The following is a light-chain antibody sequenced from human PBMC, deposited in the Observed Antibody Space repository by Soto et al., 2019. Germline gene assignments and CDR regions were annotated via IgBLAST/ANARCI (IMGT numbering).Light chain of an antibody. V-gene: IGKV3-15*01. CDR2: GAS. CDR1: QSVSSN. J-gene: IGKJ1*01. CDR3: QQYNNWPPWT. Sequence: EIVMTQSPATLSVSPGERDTLSCRASQSVSSNLAWYQHKPGQAPRLLIYGASTRATGIPARFSGSGSGTEFTLTISSLQSEDFAFYYCQQYNNWPPWTFGQGTKVEIK.